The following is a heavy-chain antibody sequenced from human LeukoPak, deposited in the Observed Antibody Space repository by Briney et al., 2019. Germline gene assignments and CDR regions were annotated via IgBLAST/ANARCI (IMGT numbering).Heavy chain of an antibody. J-gene: IGHJ6*02. Sequence: SQTLPLTCAISGDSVSSNSAAWNWIRQSPSRGLEWLGRTYYRSKWHNDYAVSVKSRITINPDTSKNQFSLQLNSVTPEDTAVYYCAKEGRGIAAAGFYYYYGMDVWGQGTTVTVSS. CDR3: AKEGRGIAAAGFYYYYGMDV. V-gene: IGHV6-1*01. D-gene: IGHD6-13*01. CDR2: TYYRSKWHN. CDR1: GDSVSSNSAA.